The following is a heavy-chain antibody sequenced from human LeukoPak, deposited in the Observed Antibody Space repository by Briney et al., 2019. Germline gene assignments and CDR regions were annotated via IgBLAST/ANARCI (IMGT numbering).Heavy chain of an antibody. CDR3: AREPPDCSSTSCYGAYGMDV. CDR2: ISSSSSYI. V-gene: IGHV3-21*01. Sequence: GGSLRLSCAASGFTFSSYSMNWVRQAPGKGLEWVSSISSSSSYIYYADSVKGRFTISRDNAKISLYLQMNSLRAEDTAAYYCAREPPDCSSTSCYGAYGMDVWGQGTTVTVSS. CDR1: GFTFSSYS. J-gene: IGHJ6*02. D-gene: IGHD2-2*01.